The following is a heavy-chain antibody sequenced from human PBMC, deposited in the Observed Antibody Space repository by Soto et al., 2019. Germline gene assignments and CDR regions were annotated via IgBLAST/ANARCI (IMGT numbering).Heavy chain of an antibody. CDR1: GFTFSSYG. V-gene: IGHV3-30*18. Sequence: GGSLRLSCAASGFTFSSYGMHWVRQAPGKGLEWVAVISYDGSNKYYADSVKGRFTISRDNSKNTLYLQMNSLRAEDTAVYYCAKDLGYCSGGSCYSYYGMDVWGQGTTVTVSS. J-gene: IGHJ6*02. D-gene: IGHD2-15*01. CDR3: AKDLGYCSGGSCYSYYGMDV. CDR2: ISYDGSNK.